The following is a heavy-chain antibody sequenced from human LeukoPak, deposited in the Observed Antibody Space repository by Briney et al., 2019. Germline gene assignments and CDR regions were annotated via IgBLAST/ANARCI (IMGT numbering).Heavy chain of an antibody. J-gene: IGHJ4*02. Sequence: SETLSLTCAVYGGSFSGYYWSWIRQPPGKGLEWIGEINHSGSTNYNPPLKSRVTISVDTSKNQFSLKLSSVTAADTAVYYCARVLGYWGQGTLVTVSS. CDR1: GGSFSGYY. CDR2: INHSGST. CDR3: ARVLGY. V-gene: IGHV4-34*01.